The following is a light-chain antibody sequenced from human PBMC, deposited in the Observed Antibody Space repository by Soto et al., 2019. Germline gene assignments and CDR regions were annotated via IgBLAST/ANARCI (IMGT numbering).Light chain of an antibody. Sequence: EIVLTQSPATLSLSPGERATLSCRASQSVDNYLAWYQHKPGLAPRLLIYDAFNRATGIPARFSGSGSGTDFTLTISSLEPEDFAFYYCQQRSNGPPLTFGGGTKVEIK. CDR2: DAF. V-gene: IGKV3-11*01. CDR1: QSVDNY. CDR3: QQRSNGPPLT. J-gene: IGKJ4*01.